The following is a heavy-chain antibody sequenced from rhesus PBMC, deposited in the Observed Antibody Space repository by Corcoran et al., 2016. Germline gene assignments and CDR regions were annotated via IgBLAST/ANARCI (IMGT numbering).Heavy chain of an antibody. J-gene: IGHJ4*01. V-gene: IGHV4-99*01. CDR2: ISGSSGST. D-gene: IGHD6-31*01. CDR1: GYSISSGYY. CDR3: ARRAGSGWFADY. Sequence: QVQLQESGPGLVKPSETLSLTCAVSGYSISSGYYWGWIRQPPGKGLEYIGYISGSSGSTYYNPSLKSRVTISKDTSKNQFSLKLSSVTAADTAVYYWARRAGSGWFADYWGQGVLVTVSS.